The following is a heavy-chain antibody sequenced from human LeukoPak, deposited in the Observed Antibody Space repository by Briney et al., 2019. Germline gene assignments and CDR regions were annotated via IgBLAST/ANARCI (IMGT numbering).Heavy chain of an antibody. CDR1: GFTVSSNY. J-gene: IGHJ5*02. D-gene: IGHD3-22*01. Sequence: GGSLRLSCAASGFTVSSNYMSWVRQAPGKGLEWVSVIYSGGSTYYADSVKGRFTISRDNSKNTLYLQMNSLRAEDTAVYYCAALGYDSSGYSYNWFDPWGQGTLVTVSS. V-gene: IGHV3-66*01. CDR2: IYSGGST. CDR3: AALGYDSSGYSYNWFDP.